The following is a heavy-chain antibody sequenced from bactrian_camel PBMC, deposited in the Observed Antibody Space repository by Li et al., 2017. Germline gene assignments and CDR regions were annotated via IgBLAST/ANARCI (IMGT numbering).Heavy chain of an antibody. CDR1: GDTYRMNC. J-gene: IGHJ4*01. Sequence: QVQLVESGGGSVQAGGSLRLSCVYSGDTYRMNCMGWFRQAPGKEREWVASIYTYGNRDYADSVKGRFTTPKDSAKNIQYLQMNSLKPEDTAMYYCAAEVSDVRCGERSYTYWGQGTQVTVS. CDR2: IYTYGNR. CDR3: AAEVSDVRCGERSYTY. V-gene: IGHV3S53*01. D-gene: IGHD4*01.